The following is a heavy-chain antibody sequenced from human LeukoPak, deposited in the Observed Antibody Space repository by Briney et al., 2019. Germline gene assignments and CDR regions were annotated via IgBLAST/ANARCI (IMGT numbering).Heavy chain of an antibody. CDR2: ISSGAGSTI. CDR1: GFSISDYY. D-gene: IGHD4-17*01. CDR3: AESTTMTTGMIFDY. Sequence: GGSLRLSCAASGFSISDYYMSWVRQAPGKGLEWISYISSGAGSTIKYADSVKGRFTISRDNAQNSLFLQMNSLRAEDTAMYYCAESTTMTTGMIFDYWGQGTLVAVSS. J-gene: IGHJ4*02. V-gene: IGHV3-11*01.